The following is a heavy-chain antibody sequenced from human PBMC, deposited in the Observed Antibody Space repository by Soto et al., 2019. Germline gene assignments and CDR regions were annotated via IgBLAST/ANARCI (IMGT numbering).Heavy chain of an antibody. CDR3: ARVPSGYCSGGSCYSIYFDY. V-gene: IGHV4-59*01. J-gene: IGHJ4*02. CDR1: GGSISSYY. CDR2: IYYSGST. Sequence: SETLSLTCTVSGGSISSYYWSWIRQPPEKGLEWIGYIYYSGSTNYNPSLKSRVTISVDTSKNQFSLKLSSVTAADTAVYYCARVPSGYCSGGSCYSIYFDYWGQGTLVTVSS. D-gene: IGHD2-15*01.